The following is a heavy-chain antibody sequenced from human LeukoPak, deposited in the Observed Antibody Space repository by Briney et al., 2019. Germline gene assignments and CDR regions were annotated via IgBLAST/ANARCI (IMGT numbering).Heavy chain of an antibody. CDR3: AKDQVVITTTGSWFDP. Sequence: PGGSLRLSCAASGFTVSDNYMTWVRQAPGKGLEWVSSISGSSGSTFYADSVKGRSTISRDNPKNTLYLQMNSLRAEDTAVYYCAKDQVVITTTGSWFDPWGQGTLVTVSS. CDR1: GFTVSDNY. J-gene: IGHJ5*02. CDR2: ISGSSGST. V-gene: IGHV3-23*01. D-gene: IGHD3-22*01.